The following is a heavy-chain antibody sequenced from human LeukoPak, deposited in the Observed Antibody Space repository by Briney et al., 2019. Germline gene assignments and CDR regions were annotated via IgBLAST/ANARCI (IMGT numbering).Heavy chain of an antibody. CDR2: ISSSGSTI. Sequence: GGSLRLSCAASGFTFSDYYMSWIRQAPGKGLEWVSYISSSGSTIYYPDSVKGRFTISRDNAKNSLYLQMNSLRAEDTALYYCAKAIRGDCYSHFQHWGQGTLVTVSS. V-gene: IGHV3-11*01. D-gene: IGHD2-21*02. J-gene: IGHJ1*01. CDR3: AKAIRGDCYSHFQH. CDR1: GFTFSDYY.